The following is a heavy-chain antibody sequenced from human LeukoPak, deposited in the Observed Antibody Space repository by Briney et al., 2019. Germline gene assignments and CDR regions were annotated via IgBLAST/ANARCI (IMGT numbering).Heavy chain of an antibody. V-gene: IGHV3-48*03. Sequence: LPGGSLRLSCAASGFTFSSYEMNWVRQAPGKGLEWVSYISSSGSTTYYADSVKGRFTISRDNAKNSLYLQMNSLRAEDTAVYYCARVPSGSYYGMDVWGKGTTVTVSS. D-gene: IGHD3-10*01. J-gene: IGHJ6*04. CDR1: GFTFSSYE. CDR2: ISSSGSTT. CDR3: ARVPSGSYYGMDV.